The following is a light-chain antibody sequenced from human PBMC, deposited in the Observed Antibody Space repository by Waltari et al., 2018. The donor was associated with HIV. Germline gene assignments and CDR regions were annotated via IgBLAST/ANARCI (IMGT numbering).Light chain of an antibody. J-gene: IGLJ2*01. CDR1: SSDVGGYNY. Sequence: QSALTQPASVSGSPGQSITISCTGTSSDVGGYNYVSWYQPHPGKAPTVMIYEVTNRPAGGSNRFSGSRSGNTASLTICGLQAEDEADYYCTSYTSSDSVVFGGGTKLTVL. CDR2: EVT. V-gene: IGLV2-14*01. CDR3: TSYTSSDSVV.